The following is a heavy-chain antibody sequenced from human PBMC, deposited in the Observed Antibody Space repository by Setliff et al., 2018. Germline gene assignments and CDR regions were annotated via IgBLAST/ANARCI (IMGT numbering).Heavy chain of an antibody. V-gene: IGHV3-21*01. Sequence: GGSLRLSCAASGFTFSSYSMNWVRRAPGKGLEWVSSISSSSSYIYYADSVKGRFTISRDNAKNTLYLQMTSLTTEDTALYYCATTYSYDSRVVFDVWGQGTMVTVSS. CDR3: ATTYSYDSRVVFDV. CDR2: ISSSSSYI. J-gene: IGHJ3*01. CDR1: GFTFSSYS. D-gene: IGHD3-22*01.